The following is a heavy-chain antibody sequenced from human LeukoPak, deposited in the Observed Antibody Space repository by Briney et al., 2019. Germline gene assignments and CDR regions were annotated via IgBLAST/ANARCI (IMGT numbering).Heavy chain of an antibody. D-gene: IGHD2-2*02. Sequence: ASVKVSCKASGGTFSSYTIGWVRQAPGQGLEWMGRIIPILGIANYAQKFQGRVTITADKSTSTAYMELSSLRSEDTAVYYCARDRTPIVVVPAAIPCLSGWGQGTLVTVSS. V-gene: IGHV1-69*04. CDR2: IIPILGIA. J-gene: IGHJ4*02. CDR3: ARDRTPIVVVPAAIPCLSG. CDR1: GGTFSSYT.